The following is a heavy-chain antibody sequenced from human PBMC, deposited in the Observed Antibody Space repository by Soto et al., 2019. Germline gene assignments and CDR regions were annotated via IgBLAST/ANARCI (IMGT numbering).Heavy chain of an antibody. CDR1: GGSFSGYY. V-gene: IGHV4-34*01. CDR2: INHSGST. J-gene: IGHJ6*02. CDR3: ARGVTMVRGVMYYGMDV. D-gene: IGHD3-10*01. Sequence: PSETLSLTCAVYGGSFSGYYWSWIRQPPGKGLEWIGEINHSGSTNYNPSLKSRVTISVDTSKNQFSLKLSSVTAADTAVYYCARGVTMVRGVMYYGMDVWGQGTTVTVS.